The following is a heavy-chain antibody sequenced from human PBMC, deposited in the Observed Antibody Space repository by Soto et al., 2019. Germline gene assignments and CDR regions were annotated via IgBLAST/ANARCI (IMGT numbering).Heavy chain of an antibody. Sequence: SETLSLTCAVYGGSFSCYYWSWIRQPPGKGLEWIGEINHSGSTNYNPSLKSRVTISVDTSKNQFSLKLSSVTAADTAVYYCARGLAVAGVYYYYGMDVWGQGTTVTVSS. CDR3: ARGLAVAGVYYYYGMDV. D-gene: IGHD6-19*01. V-gene: IGHV4-34*01. J-gene: IGHJ6*02. CDR2: INHSGST. CDR1: GGSFSCYY.